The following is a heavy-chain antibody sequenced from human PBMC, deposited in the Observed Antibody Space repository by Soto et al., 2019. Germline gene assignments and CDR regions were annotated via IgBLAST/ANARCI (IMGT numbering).Heavy chain of an antibody. CDR2: ISYDGSNK. CDR3: AKDRNWEVVVVNRGGFDY. V-gene: IGHV3-30*18. D-gene: IGHD3-22*01. Sequence: GGSLRLSCAASGFTFSSYGMHWVRQAPGKGLEWVAVISYDGSNKYYADSVKGRFTISRDNSKNTLYLQMNSLRAEDTAVYYCAKDRNWEVVVVNRGGFDYWGQGTLVTVSS. J-gene: IGHJ4*02. CDR1: GFTFSSYG.